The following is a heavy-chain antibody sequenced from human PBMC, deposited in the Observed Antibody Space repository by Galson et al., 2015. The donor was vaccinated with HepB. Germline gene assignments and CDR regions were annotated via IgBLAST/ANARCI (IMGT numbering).Heavy chain of an antibody. Sequence: QSRAQVTKPGEPLTISCKGSGYSLTSYWIGWVRQMPRKGLEWMGIIYPRDSYTRDSPSFQGQVTISADKSISTAYLQWSSLKASDTAMYYCARHDTSDIVVVLAAIRTYYYGMDVWGQGTTVTVSS. J-gene: IGHJ6*02. CDR2: IYPRDSYT. V-gene: IGHV5-51*01. CDR1: GYSLTSYW. CDR3: ARHDTSDIVVVLAAIRTYYYGMDV. D-gene: IGHD2-2*02.